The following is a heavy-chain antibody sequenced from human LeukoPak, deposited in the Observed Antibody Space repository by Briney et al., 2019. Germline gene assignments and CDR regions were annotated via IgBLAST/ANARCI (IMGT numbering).Heavy chain of an antibody. D-gene: IGHD6-19*01. CDR2: ISGSGANT. V-gene: IGHV3-23*01. Sequence: GGSLRLSGAASGFTFSSYAMSWVRQAPGKGLEWVSAISGSGANTYYPDSVKGRFTISRDNSNNALCLQMNSLRAEDTAVYYCAPSRQWLVRYFDYWGQGTLATVSS. CDR1: GFTFSSYA. J-gene: IGHJ4*02. CDR3: APSRQWLVRYFDY.